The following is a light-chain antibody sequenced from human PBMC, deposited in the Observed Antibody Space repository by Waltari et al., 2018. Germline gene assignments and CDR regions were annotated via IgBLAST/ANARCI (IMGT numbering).Light chain of an antibody. CDR3: SSYTSIIPPFL. V-gene: IGLV2-14*01. CDR2: DVS. CDR1: SSDLGGYSF. J-gene: IGLJ1*01. Sequence: QSALTQPASVSGSPGQSITISCTRSSSDLGGYSFVPWYQQHPGKDPKLMIYDVSHRPSGVSNRFSGSKSGNTASLTISGLQPEDEADYYCSSYTSIIPPFLFGTGTKVTVL.